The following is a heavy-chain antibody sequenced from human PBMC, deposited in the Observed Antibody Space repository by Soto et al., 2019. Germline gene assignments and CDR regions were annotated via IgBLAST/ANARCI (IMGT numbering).Heavy chain of an antibody. D-gene: IGHD3-9*01. CDR2: IIPIFGTA. CDR3: ARYRRDILTGYYNYYYGMDV. Sequence: SVKVSCKASGGTFSSYAISWVRQAPGQGLEWMGGIIPIFGTANYAQKFQGSVTITADESTSTAYMELSSLRSEDTAVYYCARYRRDILTGYYNYYYGMDVWGQGTTVTVSS. V-gene: IGHV1-69*13. J-gene: IGHJ6*02. CDR1: GGTFSSYA.